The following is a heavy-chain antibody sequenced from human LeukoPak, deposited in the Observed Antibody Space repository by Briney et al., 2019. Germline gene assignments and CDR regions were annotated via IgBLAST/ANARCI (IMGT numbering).Heavy chain of an antibody. CDR2: ISAYNGNT. Sequence: ASVKVSCKASGGTFSSYAISWVRQAPGQGLEWMGWISAYNGNTNYAQKFQGRVTMTTDSSTSTAYMELRSLRSDDTAVYYCARWYCGGGSCYSYYHGMDVWGQGTTVTVSS. D-gene: IGHD2-15*01. J-gene: IGHJ6*02. CDR1: GGTFSSYA. CDR3: ARWYCGGGSCYSYYHGMDV. V-gene: IGHV1-18*01.